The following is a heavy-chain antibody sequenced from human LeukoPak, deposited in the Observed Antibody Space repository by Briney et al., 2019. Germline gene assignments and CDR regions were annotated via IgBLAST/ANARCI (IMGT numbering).Heavy chain of an antibody. V-gene: IGHV5-51*01. D-gene: IGHD3-22*01. CDR3: ARRGYDSSGYRDAFDI. CDR2: IYPGDSDT. Sequence: GESLKISCKGSGYSFTSYWIGWVRQMPGKGLAWMGIIYPGDSDTTYSPSSQGQVTISADKSISTAYLQWSSLKASDTAMYYCARRGYDSSGYRDAFDIWGQGTMVTVSS. J-gene: IGHJ3*02. CDR1: GYSFTSYW.